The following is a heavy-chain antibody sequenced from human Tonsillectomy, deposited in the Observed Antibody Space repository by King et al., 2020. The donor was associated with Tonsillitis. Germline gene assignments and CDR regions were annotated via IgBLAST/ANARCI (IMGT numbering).Heavy chain of an antibody. Sequence: QMQLQESGPRLVKPSDTLSLTCTVSGGSISSSTYYWGWIRQPPGKGLEWIGSIYYSGSIYYNSSLKSRVTISVDTSKNQFSLKLSSVTAADTAVYYCARQYYDVLAGYYLGENWFDPWGQGTLVTVSS. J-gene: IGHJ5*02. CDR1: GGSISSSTYY. V-gene: IGHV4-39*01. D-gene: IGHD3-9*01. CDR2: IYYSGSI. CDR3: ARQYYDVLAGYYLGENWFDP.